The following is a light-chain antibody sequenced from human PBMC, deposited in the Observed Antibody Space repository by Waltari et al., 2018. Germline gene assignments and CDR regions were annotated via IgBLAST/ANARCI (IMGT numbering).Light chain of an antibody. CDR3: SSYTSSSTLV. CDR1: SSDVGGYNY. Sequence: QSALTQPASVSGSPGQSITISCTGTSSDVGGYNYLSWYHQHPGKAPKFIIYDVSNRPSGVSNRFSGSKSCNTASLTISGLQAEDEADYYCSSYTSSSTLVFGGGTKLTVL. CDR2: DVS. V-gene: IGLV2-14*03. J-gene: IGLJ2*01.